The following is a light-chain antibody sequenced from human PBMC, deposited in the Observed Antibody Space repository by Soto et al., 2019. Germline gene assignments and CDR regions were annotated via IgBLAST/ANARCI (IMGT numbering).Light chain of an antibody. CDR2: TNN. CDR1: SSNIGSNS. V-gene: IGLV1-47*01. J-gene: IGLJ3*02. Sequence: QSVLTQPPSASGTPGQRVTISCSGSSSNIGSNSVYWYQQLPGTAPKLVMYTNNQRPSGVPDRFSGSKSGTSVSLAISGLRSEDEAEYYCAAWDDSLSGWVFGGGTKVTVL. CDR3: AAWDDSLSGWV.